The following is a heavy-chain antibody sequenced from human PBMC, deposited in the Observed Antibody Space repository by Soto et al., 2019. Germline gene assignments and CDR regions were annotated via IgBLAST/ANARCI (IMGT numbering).Heavy chain of an antibody. V-gene: IGHV3-64*01. Sequence: EVPLVESGGGLVQPGGSLRLSCAASGFTFSSYAMHWVRQAPGKGLEYVSAISSNGGSTYYANSVKGRFTISRDNSKNTLYLQMGSLRAEDMAVYYCARGRPFDCWGQGTLVTVSS. CDR3: ARGRPFDC. J-gene: IGHJ4*02. CDR2: ISSNGGST. CDR1: GFTFSSYA.